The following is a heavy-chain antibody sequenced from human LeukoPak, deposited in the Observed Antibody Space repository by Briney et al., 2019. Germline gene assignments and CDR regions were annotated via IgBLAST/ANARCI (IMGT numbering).Heavy chain of an antibody. V-gene: IGHV3-30-3*01. CDR3: AVSNWMDP. CDR1: GFTFSSYA. Sequence: GGSLRLSCAASGFTFSSYAMHWVRQAPGKGLEWVALISYDGSNKYYADSVKGRFTISRDNSKNTLYLQMDSLTVEDTAVYYCAVSNWMDPWGQGTLVTVSS. CDR2: ISYDGSNK. J-gene: IGHJ5*02.